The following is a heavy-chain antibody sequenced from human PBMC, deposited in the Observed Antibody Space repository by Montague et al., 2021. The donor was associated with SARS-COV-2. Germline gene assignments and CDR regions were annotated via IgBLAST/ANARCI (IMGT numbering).Heavy chain of an antibody. Sequence: SETLSLTCTVSGFSISSGYQWGCIRQPPGKGLEWIGRDYHSGNTXYSPSLKSRVTISVDTSKNQLSLKLTSLTATDTAVYYCPRVSGCSNPNCYASSLFDCWVLGDLVAVAS. CDR2: DYHSGNT. CDR1: GFSISSGYQ. CDR3: PRVSGCSNPNCYASSLFDC. D-gene: IGHD2-2*01. J-gene: IGHJ4*02. V-gene: IGHV4-38-2*02.